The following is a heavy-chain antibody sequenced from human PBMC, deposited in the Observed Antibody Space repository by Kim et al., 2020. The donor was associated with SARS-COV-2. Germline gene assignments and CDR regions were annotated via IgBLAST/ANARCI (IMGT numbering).Heavy chain of an antibody. V-gene: IGHV3-33*05. D-gene: IGHD6-6*01. CDR1: GFTFSSYG. Sequence: GGSLRLSCAASGFTFSSYGMHWVRQAPGKGLEWVAVISYDGSNKYYADSVKGRFTISRDNSKNTLYLQMNSLRAEDTAVYYCLFPLGSYYFDYWGQGTLVTVSS. CDR3: LFPLGSYYFDY. J-gene: IGHJ4*02. CDR2: ISYDGSNK.